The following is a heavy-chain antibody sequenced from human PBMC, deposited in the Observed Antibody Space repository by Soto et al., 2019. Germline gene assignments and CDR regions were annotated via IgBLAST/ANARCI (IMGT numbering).Heavy chain of an antibody. Sequence: EVQLLESGGGLVQPGGSLRLSCAASGFTFSSYAMSWVRQAPGKGLEWVSAISGSGGSTYYADSVKGRFTISRDNSKNTLYLQLNSLRAEDTAVYYCAKEVGAYGSGSYRYYYYYGRDVWGQGTTVTVSS. CDR1: GFTFSSYA. CDR3: AKEVGAYGSGSYRYYYYYGRDV. CDR2: ISGSGGST. J-gene: IGHJ6*02. D-gene: IGHD3-10*01. V-gene: IGHV3-23*01.